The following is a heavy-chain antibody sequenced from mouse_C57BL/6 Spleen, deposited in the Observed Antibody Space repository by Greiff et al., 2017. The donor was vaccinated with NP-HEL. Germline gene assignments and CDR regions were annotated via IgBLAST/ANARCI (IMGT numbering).Heavy chain of an antibody. Sequence: EVKLMESGPELVKPGASVKISCKASGYSFTDYNMNWVKQSNGKSLEWIGVINPNYGTTSYNQKFKGKATLTVDQSSSTAYMQLNSLTSEDSAVYYCARQDSSGYAWFAYWGQGTLVTVSA. CDR3: ARQDSSGYAWFAY. CDR1: GYSFTDYN. D-gene: IGHD3-2*02. V-gene: IGHV1-39*01. J-gene: IGHJ3*01. CDR2: INPNYGTT.